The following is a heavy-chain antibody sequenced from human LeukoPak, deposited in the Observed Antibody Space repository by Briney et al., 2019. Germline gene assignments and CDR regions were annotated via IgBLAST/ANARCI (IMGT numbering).Heavy chain of an antibody. CDR3: ARGDCTTTRCYPTGEDVGY. CDR2: IWYDGSNK. D-gene: IGHD2-2*01. Sequence: PGGSLRLSCAASGFTFSSYGMHWVRQAPGKGLEWVAVIWYDGSNKYYADSVKGRFTISRDNARNTLYLEMNSLRAADTAVYYCARGDCTTTRCYPTGEDVGYWGQGTLVTVSS. CDR1: GFTFSSYG. V-gene: IGHV3-33*01. J-gene: IGHJ4*02.